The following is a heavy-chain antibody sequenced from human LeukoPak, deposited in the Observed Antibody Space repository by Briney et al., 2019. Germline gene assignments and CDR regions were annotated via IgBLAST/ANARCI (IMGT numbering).Heavy chain of an antibody. CDR3: ARDMGYYGSGSYYDYYYYYGMDV. CDR2: INAGNGNT. D-gene: IGHD3-10*01. V-gene: IGHV1-3*01. J-gene: IGHJ6*02. CDR1: GYTFTSYA. Sequence: ASVKVSCKASGYTFTSYAMHWVRRAPGQRLEWMGWINAGNGNTKYSQKFQGRVTITRDTSASTAYMELSSLRSEDTAVYYCARDMGYYGSGSYYDYYYYYGMDVWGQGTTVTASS.